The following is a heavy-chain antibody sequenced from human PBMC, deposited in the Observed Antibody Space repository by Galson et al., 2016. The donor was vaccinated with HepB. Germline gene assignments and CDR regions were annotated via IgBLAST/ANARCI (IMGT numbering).Heavy chain of an antibody. CDR3: TRLEDIVVVPAG. V-gene: IGHV3-73*01. CDR2: IRSKANSYAT. Sequence: SLRLSCAASGFTFSGSAIHWVRQASGRGLEWVGRIRSKANSYATAYDASVKGRFTISRDDSKNTAYLEMNSLKTEDTAVYYCTRLEDIVVVPAGWGQGTLVTVSS. CDR1: GFTFSGSA. D-gene: IGHD2-2*01. J-gene: IGHJ4*02.